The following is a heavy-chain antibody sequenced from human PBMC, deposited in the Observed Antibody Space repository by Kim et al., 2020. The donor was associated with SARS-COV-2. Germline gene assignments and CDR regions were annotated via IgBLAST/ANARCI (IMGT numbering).Heavy chain of an antibody. D-gene: IGHD3-9*01. Sequence: SVKVSCKASGGTFSSYAISWVRQAPGQGLEWMGGIIPIFGTANYAQKFQGRVTITADESTSTAYMELSSLRSEDTAVYYCARAVNYDILTGYFGYFDYWGQGTLVTVSS. V-gene: IGHV1-69*13. CDR3: ARAVNYDILTGYFGYFDY. CDR2: IIPIFGTA. J-gene: IGHJ4*02. CDR1: GGTFSSYA.